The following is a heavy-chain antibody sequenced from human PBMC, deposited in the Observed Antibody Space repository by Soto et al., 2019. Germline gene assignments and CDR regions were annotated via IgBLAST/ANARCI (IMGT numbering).Heavy chain of an antibody. CDR2: IYYSGST. V-gene: IGHV4-59*08. CDR3: TTRWGRVLDI. CDR1: GGSISSYY. J-gene: IGHJ3*02. D-gene: IGHD1-26*01. Sequence: QVQLQESGPGLVKPSETLSLTCTVSGGSISSYYWSWIRQPPGKGLEWIGYIYYSGSTNYNPSLMSRVTIPVDTSKNQFSLKLSSVTAADTFVFYCTTRWGRVLDIWGQRSIVTVSS.